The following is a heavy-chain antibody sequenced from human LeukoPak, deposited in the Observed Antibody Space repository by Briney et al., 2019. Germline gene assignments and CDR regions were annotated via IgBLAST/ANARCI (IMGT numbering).Heavy chain of an antibody. CDR1: GGTFSSYA. CDR3: ARAGLSTAMVYFDY. D-gene: IGHD5-18*01. J-gene: IGHJ4*02. Sequence: SVKVSCKASGGTFSSYAISWVRQAPGQGLEWMGGIIPIFGTANYAQKFQGRVTITADKSTSTAYMELNSLRAEDTAVYYCARAGLSTAMVYFDYWGQGTLVTVSS. V-gene: IGHV1-69*06. CDR2: IIPIFGTA.